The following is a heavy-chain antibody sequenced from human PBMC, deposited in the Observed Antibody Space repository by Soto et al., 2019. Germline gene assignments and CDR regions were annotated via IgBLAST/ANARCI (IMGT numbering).Heavy chain of an antibody. CDR1: GFTFSTYG. V-gene: IGHV3-30*18. D-gene: IGHD6-6*01. Sequence: QVQLVESGGGVVQPGRSLRLSCAASGFTFSTYGMHWVRQAPGKGLEWVAVISYDGSKNYYADSVKGRFTISRDNSKNTLYLQMNSLRTGDTAVYYCAKDPFGCYSSWVHFDHWGQGTLVTVSS. CDR2: ISYDGSKN. CDR3: AKDPFGCYSSWVHFDH. J-gene: IGHJ4*02.